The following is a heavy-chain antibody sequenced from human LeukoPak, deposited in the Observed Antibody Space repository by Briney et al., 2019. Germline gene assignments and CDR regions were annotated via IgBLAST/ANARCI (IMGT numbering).Heavy chain of an antibody. V-gene: IGHV3-7*03. D-gene: IGHD6-13*01. Sequence: GRSLSLSCAASGFTFSSYGMHWVRQVPGKGLEWVVNINEGGNEKNYVDSVKGRFTASRDNAQNSLYLQMNSLRVEDTAVYYCARHPNSNWDYWGQGTLVTVSS. CDR3: ARHPNSNWDY. J-gene: IGHJ4*02. CDR2: INEGGNEK. CDR1: GFTFSSYG.